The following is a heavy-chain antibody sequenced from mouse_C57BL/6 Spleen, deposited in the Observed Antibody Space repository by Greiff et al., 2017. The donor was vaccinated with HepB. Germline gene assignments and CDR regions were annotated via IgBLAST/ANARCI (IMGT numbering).Heavy chain of an antibody. V-gene: IGHV1-15*01. J-gene: IGHJ4*01. CDR1: GYTFTDYE. CDR2: IDPETGGT. Sequence: QVQLQRSGAELVRPGASVTLSCKASGYTFTDYEMHWVKQTPVHGLEWIGAIDPETGGTAYNQKFKGKAILTADKSSSTAYMELRSLTSEDSAVYYCFFITTVVATDAMDYWGQGTSVTVSS. CDR3: FFITTVVATDAMDY. D-gene: IGHD1-1*01.